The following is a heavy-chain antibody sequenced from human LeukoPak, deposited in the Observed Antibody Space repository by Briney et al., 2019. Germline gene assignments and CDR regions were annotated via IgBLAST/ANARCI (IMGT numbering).Heavy chain of an antibody. CDR3: ARHSAGTTYDY. CDR2: IFYSGST. Sequence: SETLSLTCTVSDGSISSDYWSWIRQPPGKGLEWIGYIFYSGSTNYSPALRSRVSISVDTSKSQFSLKLSSVTAADTAVYYCARHSAGTTYDYWGQGTLVTVSS. J-gene: IGHJ4*02. V-gene: IGHV4-59*08. CDR1: DGSISSDY. D-gene: IGHD1-7*01.